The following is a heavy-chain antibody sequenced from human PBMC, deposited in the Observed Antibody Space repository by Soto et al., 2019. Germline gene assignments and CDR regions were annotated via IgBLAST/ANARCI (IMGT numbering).Heavy chain of an antibody. V-gene: IGHV4-61*01. D-gene: IGHD4-4*01. CDR1: GGSVSSGSYY. CDR2: ISNSGST. Sequence: QVQLQESGPGLVKPSETLSLTCTVSGGSVSSGSYYWSWIRQPPGKGLEWIGYISNSGSTKYNPSLKSRVAISVDTSKNQFSLKLSSVTAADTAVCYCARDGYSNFDYWGQGTLVTVSS. CDR3: ARDGYSNFDY. J-gene: IGHJ4*02.